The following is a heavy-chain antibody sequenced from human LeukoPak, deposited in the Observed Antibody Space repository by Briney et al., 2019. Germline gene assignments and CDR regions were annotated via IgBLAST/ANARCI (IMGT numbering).Heavy chain of an antibody. CDR2: ISAYNGNT. CDR1: GYTFTSYG. J-gene: IGHJ4*02. Sequence: ASVKASCKASGYTFTSYGISWVRQAPGQGLEWMGWISAYNGNTNYAQKLQGRVTMTTDTSTSTAYMELRSLRSDDTAVYYCARGVLRYFDWHGFDYWGQGTLVTVSS. V-gene: IGHV1-18*01. CDR3: ARGVLRYFDWHGFDY. D-gene: IGHD3-9*01.